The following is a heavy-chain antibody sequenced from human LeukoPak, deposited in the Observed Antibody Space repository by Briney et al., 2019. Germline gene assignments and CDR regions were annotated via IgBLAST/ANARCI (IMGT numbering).Heavy chain of an antibody. J-gene: IGHJ3*02. CDR1: GGSFSGDF. D-gene: IGHD3-22*01. Sequence: SETLSLTCAVYGGSFSGDFWSWIRQSPGKGLEWIGEINHGGSTTYNPSLQSRVTMSVDTSKNQFSLKLSSVTAADTAVYFCARGPYSYDSSGAFDIWGQGTMVTVSS. CDR3: ARGPYSYDSSGAFDI. CDR2: INHGGST. V-gene: IGHV4-34*01.